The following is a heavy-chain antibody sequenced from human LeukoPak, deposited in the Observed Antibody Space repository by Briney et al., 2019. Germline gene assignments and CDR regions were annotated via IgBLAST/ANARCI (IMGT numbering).Heavy chain of an antibody. CDR3: ARGSIAAAGYSSLSFDY. CDR2: IYPGDSVT. J-gene: IGHJ4*02. Sequence: GEALKISCNGSGYSFTSYWIGWLRPMPGKGLEWMGIIYPGDSVTRYSPSFQGQVTISADKSISTAYLQWSSLKASDTAMYYCARGSIAAAGYSSLSFDYWGQGTLVTVSS. V-gene: IGHV5-51*01. D-gene: IGHD6-13*01. CDR1: GYSFTSYW.